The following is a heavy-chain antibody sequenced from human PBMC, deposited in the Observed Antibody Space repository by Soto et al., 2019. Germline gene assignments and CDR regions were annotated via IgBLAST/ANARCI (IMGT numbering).Heavy chain of an antibody. CDR1: GGTFSSYA. D-gene: IGHD4-17*01. Sequence: QVQLVQSGAEVKKPGSSVKVSCKASGGTFSSYAISWVRQAPGQGLEWMGGIIPIFGTANYAQKFQGRVTITADEATSTAYMELSVLRSEDTAVYYGARDAVPGYGDYHLDYWGQGTLVTVSS. J-gene: IGHJ4*02. V-gene: IGHV1-69*12. CDR2: IIPIFGTA. CDR3: ARDAVPGYGDYHLDY.